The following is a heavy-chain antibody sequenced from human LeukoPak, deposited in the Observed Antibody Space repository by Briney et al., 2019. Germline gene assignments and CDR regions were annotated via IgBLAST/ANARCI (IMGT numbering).Heavy chain of an antibody. CDR3: ARMPAYYDFWSGYRPEYYFDY. J-gene: IGHJ4*02. D-gene: IGHD3-3*01. V-gene: IGHV4-34*01. CDR1: GGSFSGYY. CDR2: INHSGST. Sequence: SETLSLTCAVYGGSFSGYYWSWIRQPPGKGLEWIGEINHSGSTNYNPSLKSRVTISVDTSKNQFSLKLSSVTAADTAVYYCARMPAYYDFWSGYRPEYYFDYWGQGTLVTVSS.